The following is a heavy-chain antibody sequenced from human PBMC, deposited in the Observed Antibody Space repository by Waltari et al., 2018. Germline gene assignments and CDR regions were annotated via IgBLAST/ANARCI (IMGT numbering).Heavy chain of an antibody. D-gene: IGHD3-16*01. CDR2: IIPILGIA. CDR1: GGTFSRYP. Sequence: QVQLVQSGAEVTKPGSSVKVSCKASGGTFSRYPISWVRQAPGQGLEWRGMIIPILGIANYAQKFQGRVTITADKSTSTAYMELSSLRSEDTAVYYCARVGEVFDYWGQGTLVTVSS. V-gene: IGHV1-69*02. J-gene: IGHJ4*02. CDR3: ARVGEVFDY.